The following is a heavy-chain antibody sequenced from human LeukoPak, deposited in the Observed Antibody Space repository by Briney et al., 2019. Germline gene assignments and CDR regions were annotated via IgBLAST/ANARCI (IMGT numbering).Heavy chain of an antibody. V-gene: IGHV3-7*01. D-gene: IGHD3-10*01. CDR3: ARDRAHYGSGSGTRKFDP. CDR2: KKQDGSEK. Sequence: PGGSLRLSCTASGFIFSTYWMSWVRQAPGKGLEWVANKKQDGSEKYYVDSVKGRFTISRDNAKNSLYLQMNSLRAEDTAVYYCARDRAHYGSGSGTRKFDPWGQGTLVTVSS. CDR1: GFIFSTYW. J-gene: IGHJ5*02.